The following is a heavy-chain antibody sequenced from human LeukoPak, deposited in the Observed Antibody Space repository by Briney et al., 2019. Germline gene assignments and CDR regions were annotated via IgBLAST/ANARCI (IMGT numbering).Heavy chain of an antibody. CDR1: GFTFSDYY. CDR3: ARDRVTVTEFDY. V-gene: IGHV3-11*01. CDR2: ISSSGSTI. J-gene: IGHJ4*02. D-gene: IGHD4-17*01. Sequence: GGSLRLSCAASGFTFSDYYMSWIRQAPGKGLEWVSYISSSGSTIYYADSVKGRFTISRDNAKNSLYLQMNSRRAEDTAVYYCARDRVTVTEFDYWGQGTLVTVSS.